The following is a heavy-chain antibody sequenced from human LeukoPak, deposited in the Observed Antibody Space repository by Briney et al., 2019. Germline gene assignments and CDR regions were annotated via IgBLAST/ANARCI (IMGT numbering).Heavy chain of an antibody. V-gene: IGHV4-30-2*01. J-gene: IGHJ4*02. Sequence: SETLSLTCAVSGGSISSGGYSWSWIRQPPGKGLEWIGYIYHSGSTYYNPSLKSRVTISVDTSKNQFSLKLSSVTAADTAVYYCARGSYIDYWGQGTLVTVSS. CDR1: GGSISSGGYS. CDR3: ARGSYIDY. CDR2: IYHSGST. D-gene: IGHD5-18*01.